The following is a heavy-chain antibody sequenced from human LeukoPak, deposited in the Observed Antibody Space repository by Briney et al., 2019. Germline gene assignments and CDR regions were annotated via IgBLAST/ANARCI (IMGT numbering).Heavy chain of an antibody. CDR3: ARHPTPLNYYDSSGDY. CDR1: GYSFTSYW. CDR2: IDPSDSYT. J-gene: IGHJ4*02. V-gene: IGHV5-10-1*01. Sequence: GESLKISCKGSGYSFTSYWISWVRQMPGKGLEWMGRIDPSDSYTNYSPSFQGHVTISADKSISTAYLQWSSLKASDTAMYYCARHPTPLNYYDSSGDYWGQGTLVTVSP. D-gene: IGHD3-22*01.